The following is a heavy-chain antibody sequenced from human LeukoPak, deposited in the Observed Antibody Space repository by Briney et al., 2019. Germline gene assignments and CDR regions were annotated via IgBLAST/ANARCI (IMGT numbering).Heavy chain of an antibody. CDR2: ISYDGSNK. D-gene: IGHD6-13*01. CDR1: GFTFSTYG. J-gene: IGHJ4*02. Sequence: GGSLRLSCAASGFTFSTYGIHWVRQAPGKGLEWVAVISYDGSNKYYADSVKGRFTISRDNSKNTLYLQMNSLRAEDTAMYYCARAFHSPNSSSWYGLDYWGQGTLVTVSS. CDR3: ARAFHSPNSSSWYGLDY. V-gene: IGHV3-30*19.